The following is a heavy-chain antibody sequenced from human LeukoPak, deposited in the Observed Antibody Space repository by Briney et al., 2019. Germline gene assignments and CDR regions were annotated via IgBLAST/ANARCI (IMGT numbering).Heavy chain of an antibody. CDR3: ARHTSNFDY. CDR1: GGSISSYY. Sequence: SETLSLTYTVSGGSISSYYWSWIRQPPGKGLEWIGYIYTSGSTNYNPSLKSRVTISVDTSKNQFSLKLSSVTAADTAVYYCARHTSNFDYWGQGTLVTVSS. CDR2: IYTSGST. D-gene: IGHD3-16*01. J-gene: IGHJ4*02. V-gene: IGHV4-4*09.